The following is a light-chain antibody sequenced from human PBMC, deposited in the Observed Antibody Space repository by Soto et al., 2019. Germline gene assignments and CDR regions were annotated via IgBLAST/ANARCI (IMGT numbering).Light chain of an antibody. V-gene: IGKV1-9*01. J-gene: IGKJ4*01. CDR3: QQLNSYPLP. Sequence: IQLTQSPSSLSASLGDRVTITCRASQGISSYLAWYQQKPGKAPKLLIYAASTLQSGVPSRFSGSGSGTDVTLTISSAKPEDFATYYCQQLNSYPLPCGGGTKMEIK. CDR2: AAS. CDR1: QGISSY.